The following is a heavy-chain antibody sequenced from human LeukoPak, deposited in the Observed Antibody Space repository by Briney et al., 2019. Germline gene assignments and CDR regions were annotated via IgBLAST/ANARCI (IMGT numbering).Heavy chain of an antibody. Sequence: GGSLRLSCAASGFTFSSYEMHWVRQSPGKGLEWLSYISTSGTSIFYADSVKGRFTITRDNAKNSLFLQMNSLRAEDTAVYYCVAEASSPYWGQGTLVTVSS. V-gene: IGHV3-48*03. D-gene: IGHD6-13*01. CDR1: GFTFSSYE. J-gene: IGHJ4*02. CDR3: VAEASSPY. CDR2: ISTSGTSI.